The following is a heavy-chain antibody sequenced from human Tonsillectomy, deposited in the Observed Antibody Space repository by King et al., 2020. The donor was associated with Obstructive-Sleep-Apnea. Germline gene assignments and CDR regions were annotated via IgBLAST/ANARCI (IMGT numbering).Heavy chain of an antibody. CDR1: GDSFTSYL. V-gene: IGHV5-51*01. Sequence: QLVQSGAEVKKPGESLKISCKGAGDSFTSYLIGGVRQMHGKGPEGRGIIYPVASDTRYSPSFQGQGTIPADKSISTAYLQWSRLTASDTAMYYCARGAMVRGVTNWFDPWGQGTLVTVSS. CDR2: IYPVASDT. D-gene: IGHD3-10*01. CDR3: ARGAMVRGVTNWFDP. J-gene: IGHJ5*02.